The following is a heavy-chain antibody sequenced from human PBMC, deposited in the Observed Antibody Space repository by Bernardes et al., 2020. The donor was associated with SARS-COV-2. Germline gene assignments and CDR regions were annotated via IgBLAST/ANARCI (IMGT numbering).Heavy chain of an antibody. CDR1: GYTLTALS. V-gene: IGHV1-24*01. D-gene: IGHD2-21*02. CDR2: FDPEDGET. J-gene: IGHJ6*02. Sequence: ASVKVSCKVSGYTLTALSMHWVRQAPGKGLEWMGGFDPEDGETIYAQKFQGRVTMTEDTSTDTAYMELSSLRSEDTAVYYCATAVVVTAPTWDYYYGMDVWGQGTTVTVSS. CDR3: ATAVVVTAPTWDYYYGMDV.